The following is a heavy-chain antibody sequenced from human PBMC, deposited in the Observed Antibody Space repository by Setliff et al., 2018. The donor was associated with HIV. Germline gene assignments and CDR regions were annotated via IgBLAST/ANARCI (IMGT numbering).Heavy chain of an antibody. Sequence: PGGSLRLSCAASGFTFSSYSFHWVRQAPGKGLEWVTVISHDGNNKFYADSVKGRFTISRDNSKDTVSLHMTSLTSEDTAIYYCARDRVEAERGAFDIWGQGTMVTVS. J-gene: IGHJ3*02. CDR1: GFTFSSYS. CDR3: ARDRVEAERGAFDI. V-gene: IGHV3-30*01. D-gene: IGHD1-26*01. CDR2: ISHDGNNK.